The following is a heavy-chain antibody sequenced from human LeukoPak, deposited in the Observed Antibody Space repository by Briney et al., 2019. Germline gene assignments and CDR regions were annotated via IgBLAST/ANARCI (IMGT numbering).Heavy chain of an antibody. D-gene: IGHD3-10*01. V-gene: IGHV4-38-2*02. Sequence: SETLSLTCTVSGYSISSGYYWGWIRQPPGKGLEWIGSIYHSGSTYYNPSLKSRVTISVDTSKNQFSLKLSSVTAADTAVYYCARVVLWFGEFGSDFDYWGQGTLVTVSS. J-gene: IGHJ4*02. CDR3: ARVVLWFGEFGSDFDY. CDR2: IYHSGST. CDR1: GYSISSGYY.